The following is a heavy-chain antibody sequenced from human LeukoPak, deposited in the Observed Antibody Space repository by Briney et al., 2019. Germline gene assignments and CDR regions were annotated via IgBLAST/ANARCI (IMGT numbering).Heavy chain of an antibody. Sequence: SGTLSLTCAVYGGSFSGYYWSWIRQPPGKGLEWIGEINHSGSTNYNPSLKSRVTISVDTSKNQFSLKLSSVTAADTAVYYCARGRGAAPVFDYWGQGTLVTVSS. V-gene: IGHV4-34*01. D-gene: IGHD2-15*01. CDR2: INHSGST. CDR3: ARGRGAAPVFDY. J-gene: IGHJ4*02. CDR1: GGSFSGYY.